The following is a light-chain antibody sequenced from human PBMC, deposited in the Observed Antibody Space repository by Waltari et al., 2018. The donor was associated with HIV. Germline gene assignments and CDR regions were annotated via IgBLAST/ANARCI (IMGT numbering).Light chain of an antibody. V-gene: IGLV3-1*01. CDR2: QDT. CDR3: QAWDSSTAYV. CDR1: KLGAKY. J-gene: IGLJ1*01. Sequence: SYELTPPPSVSVSPGQTASITCSGDKLGAKYDCWYRQKPSQSPVLVIYQDTKRPSGIPERFSGSNSGNTATLTISGTQAMDEADYYCQAWDSSTAYVFGTGTKVTVL.